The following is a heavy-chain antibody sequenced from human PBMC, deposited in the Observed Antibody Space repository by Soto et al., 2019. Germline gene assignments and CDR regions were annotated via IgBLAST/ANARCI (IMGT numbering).Heavy chain of an antibody. D-gene: IGHD3-10*01. V-gene: IGHV4-39*01. CDR3: ARARTMVRGSPDYYYGMDV. CDR1: GGPISRRTYY. CDR2: IYYSGST. Sequence: SENLSLHCTVPGGPISRRTYYLGWIRQPPGKGLEWIGSIYYSGSTYYNPSLKSRVTISVDTSKNQFSLKLSSVTAADTAVYYCARARTMVRGSPDYYYGMDVWGQGTTVT. J-gene: IGHJ6*02.